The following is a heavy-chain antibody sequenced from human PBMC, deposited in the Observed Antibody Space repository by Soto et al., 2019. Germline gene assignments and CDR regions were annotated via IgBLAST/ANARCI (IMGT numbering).Heavy chain of an antibody. D-gene: IGHD5-18*01. V-gene: IGHV3-74*01. CDR1: GFTFSGFW. J-gene: IGHJ4*02. Sequence: GGSLRLSRAASGFTFSGFWMYWVRQAPGKGLVWVSRVNLDGSRPTFADSVKGRFTISRDNAKNTLYLQMNSLRAEDTAVYYCARANGYLNSHLDSWGQGTLVTVSS. CDR3: ARANGYLNSHLDS. CDR2: VNLDGSRP.